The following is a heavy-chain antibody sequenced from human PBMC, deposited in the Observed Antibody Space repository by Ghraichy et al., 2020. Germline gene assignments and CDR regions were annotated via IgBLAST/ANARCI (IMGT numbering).Heavy chain of an antibody. J-gene: IGHJ6*02. CDR2: IIPIFGTA. CDR3: ARGRITMIVVVTHYGMDV. CDR1: GGTFSSYA. Sequence: SVKVSCKASGGTFSSYAISWVRQAPGQGLEWMGGIIPIFGTANYAQKFQGRVTITADESTSTAYMELSSLRSEDTAVYYCARGRITMIVVVTHYGMDVWGQGTTVTVSS. D-gene: IGHD3-22*01. V-gene: IGHV1-69*13.